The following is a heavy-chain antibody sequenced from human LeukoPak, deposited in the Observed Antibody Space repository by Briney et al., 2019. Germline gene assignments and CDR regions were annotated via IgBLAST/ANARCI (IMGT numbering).Heavy chain of an antibody. J-gene: IGHJ6*02. CDR3: ARDLGFGESLIYYYYGMDV. CDR1: GFTFSNYW. Sequence: SGGSLRLSCAASGFTFSNYWMHWVRQAPGKGLEWVSVIYSGGSTYYADSVKGRFTISRDNSKNTLYLQMNSLRAEDTAVYYCARDLGFGESLIYYYYGMDVWGQGTTVTVSS. CDR2: IYSGGST. D-gene: IGHD3-10*01. V-gene: IGHV3-66*01.